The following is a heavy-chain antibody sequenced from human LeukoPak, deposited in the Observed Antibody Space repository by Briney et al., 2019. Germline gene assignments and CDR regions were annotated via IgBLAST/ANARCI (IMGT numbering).Heavy chain of an antibody. J-gene: IGHJ4*02. D-gene: IGHD6-13*01. Sequence: SETLSLTCAVYGGSFSGYYWSWIRQPPGKGLEWIGENNHSGSTNYDPSLKSRVTISVDTSKNQFSLKLSSVTAADTAVYYCARGGIAAAGRGGYWGQGTLVTVSS. CDR3: ARGGIAAAGRGGY. V-gene: IGHV4-34*01. CDR2: NNHSGST. CDR1: GGSFSGYY.